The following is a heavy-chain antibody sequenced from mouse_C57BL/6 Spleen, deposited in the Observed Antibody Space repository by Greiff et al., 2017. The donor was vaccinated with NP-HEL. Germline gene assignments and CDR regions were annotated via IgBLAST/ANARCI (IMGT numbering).Heavy chain of an antibody. J-gene: IGHJ4*01. CDR3: AGFIYYGSSPYYYAMDY. CDR1: GYTFTSYW. D-gene: IGHD1-1*01. V-gene: IGHV1-5*01. CDR2: IYPGNSDT. Sequence: VQLKESGTVLARPGASVKMSCKTSGYTFTSYWMHWVKQRPGQGLEWIGAIYPGNSDTSYNQKFKGKAKLTAVTSASTAYMELSSLTNEDSAVYYCAGFIYYGSSPYYYAMDYWGQGTSVTVSS.